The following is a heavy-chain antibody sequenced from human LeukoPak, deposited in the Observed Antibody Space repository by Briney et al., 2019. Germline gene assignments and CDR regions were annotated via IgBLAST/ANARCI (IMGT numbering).Heavy chain of an antibody. CDR1: GGSFSGYY. V-gene: IGHV4-34*01. CDR2: INHSGST. D-gene: IGHD6-13*01. CDR3: ARGGFSYSSSWGWFDP. J-gene: IGHJ5*02. Sequence: PSETLSLTCAVYGGSFSGYYWSWIRQPPGKGLEWIGEINHSGSTNYNPSLKSRVTISVDTSKNQFSLKLSSVTAADTAVYYCARGGFSYSSSWGWFDPWGQGTLVTVSS.